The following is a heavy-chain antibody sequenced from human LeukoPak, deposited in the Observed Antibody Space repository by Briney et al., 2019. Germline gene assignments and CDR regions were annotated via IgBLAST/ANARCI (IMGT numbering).Heavy chain of an antibody. J-gene: IGHJ4*02. V-gene: IGHV4-39*07. CDR3: ATDRLRWPKIDY. CDR1: GFTFSSYN. CDR2: IYYSWDT. Sequence: GSLRLCCAASGFTFSSYNMNWVRQAPGKGLEWIGSIYYSWDTYYNPSLKSRVTISVDTSKNQVSLKLNSVTATDTAVYYCATDRLRWPKIDYWGQGTLVIVSS. D-gene: IGHD4-23*01.